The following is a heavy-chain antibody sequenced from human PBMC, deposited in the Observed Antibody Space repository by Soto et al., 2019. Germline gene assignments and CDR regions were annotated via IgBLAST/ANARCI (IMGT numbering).Heavy chain of an antibody. CDR1: GFTFSSYD. Sequence: HPGGSLRLSCAASGFTFSSYDMHWVRQATGKGLEWVSAIGTAGDTYYPGSVKGRFTISRENAKNSLYLQMNSLRAGDTAVYYCARAGRGDYAEPPYYYYYMDVWGKGTTVTVSS. CDR3: ARAGRGDYAEPPYYYYYMDV. D-gene: IGHD4-17*01. CDR2: IGTAGDT. V-gene: IGHV3-13*01. J-gene: IGHJ6*03.